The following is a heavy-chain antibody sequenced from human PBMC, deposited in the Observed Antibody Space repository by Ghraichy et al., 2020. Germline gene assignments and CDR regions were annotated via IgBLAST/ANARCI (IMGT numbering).Heavy chain of an antibody. J-gene: IGHJ4*02. V-gene: IGHV3-23*01. CDR3: AKDLDDYSNVYFDY. CDR2: ISGSGGST. CDR1: GFTFSSYA. Sequence: GGSLRLSCAASGFTFSSYAMRWVRQAPGKGLEWVSAISGSGGSTYYADSVKGRFTISRDNSKNTLYLQMNSLRAEDTAVYYCAKDLDDYSNVYFDYWGQGTLVTVSS. D-gene: IGHD4-11*01.